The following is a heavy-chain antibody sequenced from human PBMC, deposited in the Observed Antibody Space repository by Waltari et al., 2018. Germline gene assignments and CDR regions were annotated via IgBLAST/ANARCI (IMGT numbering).Heavy chain of an antibody. V-gene: IGHV4-30-4*08. D-gene: IGHD2-15*01. CDR1: GGSISSGDYY. J-gene: IGHJ2*01. CDR3: ARDSDCSGGSCNWYFDL. CDR2: IYCSGSP. Sequence: QVQLQESGPGLVKPSQTLSLTCTVSGGSISSGDYYWSWIGQPPGKGLEWVVYIYCSGSPYYAPSLKSRVTISVDTSRNQFSLKLRSVTAAETAVYYCARDSDCSGGSCNWYFDLWGRGTLVTVSS.